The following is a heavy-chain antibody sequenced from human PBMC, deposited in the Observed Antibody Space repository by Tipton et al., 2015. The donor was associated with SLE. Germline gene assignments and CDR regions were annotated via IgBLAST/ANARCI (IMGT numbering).Heavy chain of an antibody. CDR2: VNPDTGGT. V-gene: IGHV1-46*01. CDR1: GYTFSSNY. J-gene: IGHJ4*01. D-gene: IGHD1-26*01. CDR3: ARDRSRSGSDVFDY. Sequence: QVQLVQSGAEVKKPGASVKVSCTASGYTFSSNYIHWVRQAPGQGLEWMGIVNPDTGGTSYAQRFQGRVTVTADTSSSTVYVELSSLRFDDTAVYYCARDRSRSGSDVFDYWGHGNLVTASS.